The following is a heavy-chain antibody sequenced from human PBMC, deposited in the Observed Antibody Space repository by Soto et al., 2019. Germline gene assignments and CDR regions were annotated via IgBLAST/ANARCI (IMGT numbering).Heavy chain of an antibody. CDR3: ARYQGDSSCYYMCYFDY. CDR1: GYTFKTYA. CDR2: IIPIFGTA. J-gene: IGHJ4*02. V-gene: IGHV1-69*13. D-gene: IGHD3-22*01. Sequence: GASVKVSCKGSGYTFKTYAMHWVRQAPGQGLEWMGGIIPIFGTANYAQKFQGRVTITADESTSTAYMELSSLRSEDTAVYYCARYQGDSSCYYMCYFDYWGQGTLVTVSS.